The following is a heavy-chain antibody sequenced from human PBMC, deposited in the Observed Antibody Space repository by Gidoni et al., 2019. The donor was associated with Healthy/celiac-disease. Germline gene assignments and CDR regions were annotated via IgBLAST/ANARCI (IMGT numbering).Heavy chain of an antibody. CDR1: GFTFSSYG. CDR3: ATQDRGFDY. J-gene: IGHJ4*02. Sequence: QVQLVESGGGVVQPGRSLSLSCAASGFTFSSYGMHWVRQAPGKGLEWVAVIWYDGSNKYYADSVKGRFTISRDNSKNTLYLQMNSLRAEDTAVYYCATQDRGFDYWGQGTLVTVSS. V-gene: IGHV3-33*01. D-gene: IGHD3-10*01. CDR2: IWYDGSNK.